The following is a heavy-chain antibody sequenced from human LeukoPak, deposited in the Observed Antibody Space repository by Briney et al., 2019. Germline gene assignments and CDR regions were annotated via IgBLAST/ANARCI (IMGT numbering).Heavy chain of an antibody. CDR3: AKGYYDSSGPIDDAFDI. V-gene: IGHV3-23*01. D-gene: IGHD3-22*01. CDR2: ISGSGGST. J-gene: IGHJ3*02. CDR1: GFTFSSYG. Sequence: PGGSLRLSCAASGFTFSSYGMSWVRQAPGKGLEWVSAISGSGGSTYYADSVKGRFTISRDNSKNTLYLQMNSLRAEDTAVYYCAKGYYDSSGPIDDAFDIWGQGTMVTVSS.